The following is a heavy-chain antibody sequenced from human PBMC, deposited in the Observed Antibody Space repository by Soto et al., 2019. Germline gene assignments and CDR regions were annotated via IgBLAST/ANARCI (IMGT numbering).Heavy chain of an antibody. Sequence: PGGSLRLSCAASGFTFSSYNMNWVRQAPGKGLEWVSSISSSSTYIYYADSVKGRFTISRDNAKNSLYLQMNSLRAEDTAVYYCAKDVDTMIVVVVYWGQGTLVTVSS. CDR1: GFTFSSYN. D-gene: IGHD3-22*01. J-gene: IGHJ4*02. CDR2: ISSSSTYI. CDR3: AKDVDTMIVVVVY. V-gene: IGHV3-21*01.